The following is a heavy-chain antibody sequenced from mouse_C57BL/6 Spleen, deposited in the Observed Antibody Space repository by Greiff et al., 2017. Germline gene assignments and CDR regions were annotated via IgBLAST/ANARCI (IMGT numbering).Heavy chain of an antibody. CDR1: GYTFTGYW. Sequence: QVQLQQSGAELMKHGASVKLSGKATGYTFTGYWIEGVKQRPGHGLEWIGEILPGSGSTNYNEKFKGKATFTADTSSNTAYMQLSSLTTEDSAIYYCARRDLITTVVATDAMDYWGQGTSVTVSS. CDR2: ILPGSGST. J-gene: IGHJ4*01. V-gene: IGHV1-9*01. D-gene: IGHD1-1*01. CDR3: ARRDLITTVVATDAMDY.